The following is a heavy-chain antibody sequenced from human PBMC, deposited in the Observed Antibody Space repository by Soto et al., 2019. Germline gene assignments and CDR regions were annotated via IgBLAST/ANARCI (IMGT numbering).Heavy chain of an antibody. CDR1: GFTFTSSA. J-gene: IGHJ4*02. D-gene: IGHD1-20*01. V-gene: IGHV1-58*02. Sequence: QMQLVQSGPEVKKPGTSVKVSCKASGFTFTSSAMQWVRQARGQRLEWIGWIVVGSGNTNYAQKFQERVTITRDMSTSTAYMELSSLRSEDTAVYYCAAAIPSYNWNDFHPAGLDYWGQGTLVTVSS. CDR3: AAAIPSYNWNDFHPAGLDY. CDR2: IVVGSGNT.